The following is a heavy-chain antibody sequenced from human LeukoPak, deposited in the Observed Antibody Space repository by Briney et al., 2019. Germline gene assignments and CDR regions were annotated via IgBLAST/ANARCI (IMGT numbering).Heavy chain of an antibody. CDR3: ARKSGGSLDI. Sequence: PGGSPRLSCAASGFTFSSYSMNWVRQAPGKGLEWVSYISSSSSTIYYADSVRGRFTISRDNAKNSLYLQMNSLRGEDTAVYYCARKSGGSLDIWGQGTMVTVSS. CDR2: ISSSSSTI. CDR1: GFTFSSYS. V-gene: IGHV3-48*01. D-gene: IGHD3-16*01. J-gene: IGHJ3*02.